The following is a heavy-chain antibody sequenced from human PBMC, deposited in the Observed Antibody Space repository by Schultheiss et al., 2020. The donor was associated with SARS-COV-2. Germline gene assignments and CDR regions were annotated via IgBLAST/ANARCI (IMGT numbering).Heavy chain of an antibody. J-gene: IGHJ2*01. Sequence: SETLSLTCAVSGGSISSSNWWSWVRQPPGKGLEWIGEIYHSGSTNYNPSLKSRVTISVDKSKNQFSLKLSSVTAADTAVYYCARDGGSGWYENWYFDLWGRGTLVTVSS. CDR2: IYHSGST. D-gene: IGHD6-19*01. V-gene: IGHV4-4*02. CDR3: ARDGGSGWYENWYFDL. CDR1: GGSISSSNW.